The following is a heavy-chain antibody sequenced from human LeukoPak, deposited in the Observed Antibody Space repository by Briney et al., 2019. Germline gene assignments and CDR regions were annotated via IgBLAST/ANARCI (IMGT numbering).Heavy chain of an antibody. Sequence: GGSLRLSSAASGLSFSDYSMNWVRQAPGKGLEWVSYISSSSSTIYYAVSVKSRFTISRDNAKNSLYLQMNSLSAEDTAVYYCATEPNGRHYDYGGQGTVITVSA. V-gene: IGHV3-48*01. J-gene: IGHJ4*02. CDR2: ISSSSSTI. CDR3: ATEPNGRHYDY. CDR1: GLSFSDYS. D-gene: IGHD2-8*01.